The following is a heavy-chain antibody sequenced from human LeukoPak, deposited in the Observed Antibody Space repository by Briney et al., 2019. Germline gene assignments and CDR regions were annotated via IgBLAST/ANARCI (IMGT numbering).Heavy chain of an antibody. CDR1: GFTFSSHW. Sequence: GGSLRLSCAASGFTFSSHWMHWVRQAPGEGLVWVSRINSDGSSTSYADSVKGRFTISRDNAKSTLYLQMNSLRADDTAVYCCARGPYYYTSGDWGQGTLVTVSS. CDR2: INSDGSST. V-gene: IGHV3-74*01. D-gene: IGHD3-10*01. J-gene: IGHJ4*02. CDR3: ARGPYYYTSGD.